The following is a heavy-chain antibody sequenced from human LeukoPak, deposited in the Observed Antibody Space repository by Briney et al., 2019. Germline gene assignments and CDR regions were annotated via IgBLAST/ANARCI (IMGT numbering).Heavy chain of an antibody. J-gene: IGHJ4*02. CDR2: INPNSGDT. CDR1: GYTFTGYY. V-gene: IGHV1-2*02. Sequence: ASVKVSCKASGYTFTGYYMHWVRQAPGQGLEWMGWINPNSGDTNYAQKFQGRVTMTRDTSISTAYMELSRLRSDDTAVYYCARVVTGTTDYGYWGQGTLVTVSS. D-gene: IGHD1-1*01. CDR3: ARVVTGTTDYGY.